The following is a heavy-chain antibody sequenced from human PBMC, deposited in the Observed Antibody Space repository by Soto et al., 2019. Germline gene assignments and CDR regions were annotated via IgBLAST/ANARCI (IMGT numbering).Heavy chain of an antibody. V-gene: IGHV3-74*01. CDR2: INSDGSST. CDR3: VRTSLVVAAATREDY. J-gene: IGHJ4*02. D-gene: IGHD2-15*01. Sequence: EVQLVESGGGLVQPGGSLRLSCAASGFTFSSYWMHWVRQAPWKGLVWVSRINSDGSSTSYADSVKDRFTISRDNAKNTLYLRMNSLRAEDTAVYYCVRTSLVVAAATREDYWGQGTLVTVSS. CDR1: GFTFSSYW.